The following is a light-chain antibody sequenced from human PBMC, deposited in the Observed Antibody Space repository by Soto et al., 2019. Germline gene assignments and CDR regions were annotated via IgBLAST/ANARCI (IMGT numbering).Light chain of an antibody. CDR3: SSYTTSSTLV. V-gene: IGLV2-14*01. J-gene: IGLJ1*01. Sequence: QSVLTQPASVSGSPGQPITISCTGTSSDVGGYNYVSWYQQHAGKAPKLMIYDVTYRPSGVSNRFSGSKSGNTASLTISGLQAEDEADYYCSSYTTSSTLVFGPGTKVTVL. CDR2: DVT. CDR1: SSDVGGYNY.